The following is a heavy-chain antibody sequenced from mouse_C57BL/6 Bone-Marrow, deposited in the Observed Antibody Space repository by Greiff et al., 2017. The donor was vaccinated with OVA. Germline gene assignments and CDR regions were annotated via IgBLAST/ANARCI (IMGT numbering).Heavy chain of an antibody. CDR1: GYTFTDYE. CDR3: TTVFWAWVAY. V-gene: IGHV1-15*01. D-gene: IGHD4-1*01. J-gene: IGHJ3*01. Sequence: QVQLQQSGAELVRPGASVTLSCKASGYTFTDYEMHWVKQTPVHGLEWIGAIDPETGGTAYNQKFKGKAILTADKSSSTAYMELRSLTSEDSAVYYCTTVFWAWVAYWGQGTLVTVSA. CDR2: IDPETGGT.